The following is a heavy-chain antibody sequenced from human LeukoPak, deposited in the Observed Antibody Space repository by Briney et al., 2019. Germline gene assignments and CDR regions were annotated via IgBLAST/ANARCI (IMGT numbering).Heavy chain of an antibody. J-gene: IGHJ4*02. CDR3: ARDLNRWNPAFGY. D-gene: IGHD1-1*01. CDR2: ISSSSSYI. Sequence: GGSLRLSCAASGFTFSSYSMNWVRQAPGKGLEWVSSISSSSSYIYYADSVKGRFTISRDKAKNSLYLQMNSLRAEDTAVYYCARDLNRWNPAFGYWGQGTLVTVSS. V-gene: IGHV3-21*01. CDR1: GFTFSSYS.